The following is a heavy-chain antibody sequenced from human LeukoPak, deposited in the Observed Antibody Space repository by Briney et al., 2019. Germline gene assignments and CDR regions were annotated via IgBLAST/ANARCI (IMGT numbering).Heavy chain of an antibody. D-gene: IGHD3-9*01. CDR2: ISSSSSYI. J-gene: IGHJ4*02. Sequence: PGGSLRLSCAVSGFTFSSYWMNWVRQAPGKGLEWVSSISSSSSYIYYADSVKGRFTISRDNAKNSLYLQMNSLRAEDTAVYYCARAQVIDWLIDYWGQGTLVTVSS. V-gene: IGHV3-21*01. CDR1: GFTFSSYW. CDR3: ARAQVIDWLIDY.